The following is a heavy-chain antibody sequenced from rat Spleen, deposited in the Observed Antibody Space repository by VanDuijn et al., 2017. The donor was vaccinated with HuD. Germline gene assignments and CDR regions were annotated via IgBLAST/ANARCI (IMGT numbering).Heavy chain of an antibody. CDR2: IWSGGTT. CDR3: ARGSVFFDY. Sequence: QVQLKESGPGLEQPSQTLSLTCTVSGFSLTSYHVSWVRQPPGKGLEWMGIIWSGGTTTYNSLLKSRLSISRDTSKSQVFLKMNSLQTEDTATYFCARGSVFFDYWGQGVMVTVSS. J-gene: IGHJ2*01. V-gene: IGHV2-43*01. CDR1: GFSLTSYH.